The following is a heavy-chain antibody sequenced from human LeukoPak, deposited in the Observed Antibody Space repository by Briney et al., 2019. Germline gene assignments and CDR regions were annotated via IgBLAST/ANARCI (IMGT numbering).Heavy chain of an antibody. CDR1: GYIFTSYA. V-gene: IGHV1-18*01. J-gene: IGHJ4*02. CDR2: ISAYNGNT. D-gene: IGHD4-17*01. CDR3: ARSDYGDYTGPYYFDY. Sequence: ASVKVSCKASGYIFTSYAISWVRQAPGQGLEWMGWISAYNGNTNYARKLQGRVTMTTDTSTSTAYMELRSLRSDDTAVYYCARSDYGDYTGPYYFDYWGQGTLVTVSS.